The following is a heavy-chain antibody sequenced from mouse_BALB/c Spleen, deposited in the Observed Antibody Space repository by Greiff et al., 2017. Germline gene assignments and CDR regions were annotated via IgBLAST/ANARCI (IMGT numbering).Heavy chain of an antibody. J-gene: IGHJ4*01. CDR3: ARWGYFYYAMDY. CDR1: GYSITSDYA. Sequence: EVKLQESGPGLVKPSQSLSLTCTVTGYSITSDYAWNWIRQFPGNKLEWMGYISYSGSTSYNPSLKSRISITRDTSKNQFFLQLNSVTTEDTATYYCARWGYFYYAMDYWGQGTSVTVSS. CDR2: ISYSGST. V-gene: IGHV3-2*02. D-gene: IGHD3-1*01.